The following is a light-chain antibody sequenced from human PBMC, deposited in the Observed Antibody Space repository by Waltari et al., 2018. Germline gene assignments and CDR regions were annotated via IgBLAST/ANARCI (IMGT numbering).Light chain of an antibody. J-gene: IGKJ1*01. CDR3: QQYNIYSPQE. V-gene: IGKV1-5*01. Sequence: DIQMTQSPSTLSASVGDRVTITCRASQTIDNYLAWYQQKPGEAPKVMIYDASTLETGVPSRFSGSGFGTDFSLTISSLQPDDFATYWCQQYNIYSPQEFGQGTKVEVK. CDR1: QTIDNY. CDR2: DAS.